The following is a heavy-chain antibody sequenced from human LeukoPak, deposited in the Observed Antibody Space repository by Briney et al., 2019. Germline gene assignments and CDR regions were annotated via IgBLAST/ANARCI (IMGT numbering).Heavy chain of an antibody. Sequence: PSETLSLTCAVYGGSFSGYYWSRIRQPPGKGLEWIGEINHSGSTNYNPSLKSRVTISVDTSKNQFSLKLSSVTAADTAVYYCARGAGYYYDSSGYHQRQFDYWGQGTLVTVSS. D-gene: IGHD3-22*01. V-gene: IGHV4-34*01. CDR2: INHSGST. CDR1: GGSFSGYY. CDR3: ARGAGYYYDSSGYHQRQFDY. J-gene: IGHJ4*02.